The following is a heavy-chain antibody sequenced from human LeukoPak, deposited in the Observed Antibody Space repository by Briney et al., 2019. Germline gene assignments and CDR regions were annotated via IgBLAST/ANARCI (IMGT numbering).Heavy chain of an antibody. CDR1: GGSISSHY. CDR2: LYDSVRT. D-gene: IGHD2-15*01. CDR3: AKGRDSAAPGSFHN. J-gene: IGHJ4*02. V-gene: IGHV4-59*11. Sequence: SETLSLTCTVSGGSISSHYWSWLRQPPGKGLEWIAYLYDSVRTKDNPSLKGRVTLSADTSKNQHSLRLSSVTAADTAVYYCAKGRDSAAPGSFHNWGQGTQVTVSS.